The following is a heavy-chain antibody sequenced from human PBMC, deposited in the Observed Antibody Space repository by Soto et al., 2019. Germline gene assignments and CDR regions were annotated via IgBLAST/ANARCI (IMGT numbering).Heavy chain of an antibody. V-gene: IGHV3-23*01. D-gene: IGHD6-19*01. CDR1: VFTFISYS. J-gene: IGHJ3*02. CDR3: AKERRGEAVDGVDDFDI. CDR2: ISGSVCIT. Sequence: VVSLILSCSSSVFTFISYSISLFLQAPVNWLEWVSAISGSVCITYYSDSVKGRFTISRDNSKNTLYLQMNSLRAEDTAVYYCAKERRGEAVDGVDDFDIWGKGKMVTVSS.